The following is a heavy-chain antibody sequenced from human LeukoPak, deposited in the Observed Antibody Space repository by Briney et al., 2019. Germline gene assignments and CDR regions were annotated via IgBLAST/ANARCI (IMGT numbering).Heavy chain of an antibody. CDR2: ISAYNGNT. J-gene: IGHJ5*02. CDR3: ARGGSDCSGGNCPYSWFDP. CDR1: GYTFTNYG. Sequence: ASVKVSCKASGYTFTNYGITWVRQAPGQGLEWMGWISAYNGNTNYAQKLQGRVTMTTDTSTSTAYMELKSLTSDDTAVYYCARGGSDCSGGNCPYSWFDPWGQGTLVTVSS. D-gene: IGHD2-15*01. V-gene: IGHV1-18*01.